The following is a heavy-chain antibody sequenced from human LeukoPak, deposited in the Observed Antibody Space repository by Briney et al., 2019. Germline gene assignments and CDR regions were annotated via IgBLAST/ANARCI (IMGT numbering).Heavy chain of an antibody. CDR3: ARGPRMSGSYSCDY. J-gene: IGHJ4*02. V-gene: IGHV4-4*07. D-gene: IGHD1-26*01. CDR2: IYTSGST. CDR1: GGSISSYY. Sequence: SETLSLTCTVSGGSISSYYWSWIRQPAGKGLEWIGRIYTSGSTNYNPSLKSRVTMSVDTSKNQFSLKLSSVTAADTAVYYCARGPRMSGSYSCDYWGQGTLDSVSS.